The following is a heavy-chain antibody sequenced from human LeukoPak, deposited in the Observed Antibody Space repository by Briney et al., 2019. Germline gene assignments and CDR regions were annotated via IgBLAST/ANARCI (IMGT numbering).Heavy chain of an antibody. J-gene: IGHJ4*02. CDR2: VTGSGANS. CDR3: AKSDYGYYFDS. CDR1: GFPFSTYA. Sequence: GGSLRLTCAASGFPFSTYAMNWVCQAPGKGLERVSAVTGSGANSYYADSVKGRFSVSRDNSKNMVYLQMSSLRAEDTALYYCAKSDYGYYFDSWGQGTLVTVSS. D-gene: IGHD4-17*01. V-gene: IGHV3-23*01.